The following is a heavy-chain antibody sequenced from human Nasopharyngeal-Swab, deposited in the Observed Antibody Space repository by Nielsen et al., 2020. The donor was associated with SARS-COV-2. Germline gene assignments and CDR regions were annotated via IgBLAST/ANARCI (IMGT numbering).Heavy chain of an antibody. V-gene: IGHV3-13*05. D-gene: IGHD3-10*01. CDR3: ARRGVSNGFDM. J-gene: IGHJ3*02. CDR2: IGTAGNP. Sequence: GESLKISCTASGFTFSNFDMHWVRQRPGKGLEWVSGIGTAGNPYPPGSVKGQFTISRENANNSLYLQMDSLRAGDTAVYYCARRGVSNGFDMWGQGTMVTVSS. CDR1: GFTFSNFD.